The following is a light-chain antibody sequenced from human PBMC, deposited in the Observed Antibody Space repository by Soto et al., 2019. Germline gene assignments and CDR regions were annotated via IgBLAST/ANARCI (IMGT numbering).Light chain of an antibody. J-gene: IGKJ3*01. Sequence: EIVLTQSPATLSSFPGDRVTLSCRASQYINTRLAWYQHRPGQAPRLLIYQTSIRAAGIPARFSASGTGTDFTLTISDVQPEDFAVYYCQQCVIWPLFTFGPGTKVDIK. V-gene: IGKV3-11*01. CDR2: QTS. CDR1: QYINTR. CDR3: QQCVIWPLFT.